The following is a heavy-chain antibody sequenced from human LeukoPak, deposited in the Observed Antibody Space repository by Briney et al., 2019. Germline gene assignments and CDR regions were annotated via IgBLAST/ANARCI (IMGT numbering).Heavy chain of an antibody. CDR3: ARTTEGGYTYDYFYYYYMDV. D-gene: IGHD5-18*01. CDR2: IYYSGSA. Sequence: SETLSLTCTVSGGTISSYYWIWIRQPPGNGLEWIGFIYYSGSANYNPCLKSRVTISVDTSKNQFSLKLTSVTAADTAVYYCARTTEGGYTYDYFYYYYMDVWGKGTTVTISS. J-gene: IGHJ6*03. V-gene: IGHV4-59*01. CDR1: GGTISSYY.